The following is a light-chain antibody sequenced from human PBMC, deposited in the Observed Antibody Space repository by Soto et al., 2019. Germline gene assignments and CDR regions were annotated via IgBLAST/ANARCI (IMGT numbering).Light chain of an antibody. CDR1: QGIGVY. Sequence: DIQMTQSPSSLSASLGDRVTITCRASQGIGVYLAWFQQKPGNAPKLLIYAASTLQSGVPSRFSGSGSGTDFTLTVSSLQPEDVATYYCQKYNSAPLTVGGGTRVEIK. CDR2: AAS. V-gene: IGKV1-27*01. J-gene: IGKJ4*01. CDR3: QKYNSAPLT.